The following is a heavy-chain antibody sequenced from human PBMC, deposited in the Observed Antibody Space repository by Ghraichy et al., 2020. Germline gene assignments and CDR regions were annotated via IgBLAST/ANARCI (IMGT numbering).Heavy chain of an antibody. CDR3: ARVLYYGSGTDSFDY. CDR2: MNPNSGNT. CDR1: GYTFTSYD. Sequence: ASVKVSCKASGYTFTSYDINWVRQATGQGLVWMGWMNPNSGNTGYAQKFQGRVTMTRNTSISTAYMELSSLRSEDTAVYYCARVLYYGSGTDSFDYWGQGTLVTVSS. V-gene: IGHV1-8*01. D-gene: IGHD3-10*01. J-gene: IGHJ4*02.